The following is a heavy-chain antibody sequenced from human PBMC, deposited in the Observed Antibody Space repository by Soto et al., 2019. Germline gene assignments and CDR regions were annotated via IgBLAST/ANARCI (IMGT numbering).Heavy chain of an antibody. CDR2: IIPIFGTA. CDR3: AGCNCSRPYCYSCYFDY. Sequence: QVQLVQSGAEVKKPGSSVKVSCKASGGTFSSYAISWVRQAPGQGLEWMGGIIPIFGTANYAQKFQGRVTVTADDATSAAIRDRGGLSSEGSAWNSCAGCNCSRPYCYSCYFDYWGQGTLVIVSS. V-gene: IGHV1-69*12. CDR1: GGTFSSYA. J-gene: IGHJ4*02. D-gene: IGHD2-2*01.